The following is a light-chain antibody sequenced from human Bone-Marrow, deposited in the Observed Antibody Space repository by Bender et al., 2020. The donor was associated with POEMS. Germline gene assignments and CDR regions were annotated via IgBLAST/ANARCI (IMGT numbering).Light chain of an antibody. CDR2: DVS. CDR3: SSYGGNNNWVL. CDR1: SSDVGGYNY. J-gene: IGLJ2*01. V-gene: IGLV2-11*01. Sequence: QSALTQPRSVSGSPGQSVTISCTGTSSDVGGYNYVSWYQQHPGKAPKLMIYDVSKRPSGVPDRFSGSKSGNTASLTISGLQAEDEANYYCSSYGGNNNWVLFGGGTKLTVL.